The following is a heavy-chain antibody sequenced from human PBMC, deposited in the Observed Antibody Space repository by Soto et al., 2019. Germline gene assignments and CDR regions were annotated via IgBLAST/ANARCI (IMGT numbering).Heavy chain of an antibody. Sequence: SETLSLTCAVYGGSFSGYYWSWIRQPPGKGLEWIGEINHSGSTNYNPSLKSRVTISVDTSKNQFSLKLSSVTAADTAVYYCARAIEQGAAAGIRVFDYWGQGTLVTVSS. CDR1: GGSFSGYY. CDR3: ARAIEQGAAAGIRVFDY. D-gene: IGHD6-13*01. J-gene: IGHJ4*02. V-gene: IGHV4-34*01. CDR2: INHSGST.